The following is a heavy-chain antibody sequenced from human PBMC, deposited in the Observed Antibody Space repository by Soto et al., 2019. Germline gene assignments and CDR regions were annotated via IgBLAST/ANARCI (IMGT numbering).Heavy chain of an antibody. CDR3: ARTQTTSPGGIPVWFLDV. Sequence: EVQLLESGGGVVQPGGSLRLSCAASGFTFSSYAMSWVRQAPGKGLEWVSSFSSSGGSTFYAGGRTFYADSVQGRFTISRDNSKSTLFLQLNSLRAEDSAVYYCARTQTTSPGGIPVWFLDVWGQGTTVTVSS. CDR1: GFTFSSYA. J-gene: IGHJ6*02. D-gene: IGHD3-10*01. CDR2: FSSSGGSTFYAGGRT. V-gene: IGHV3-23*01.